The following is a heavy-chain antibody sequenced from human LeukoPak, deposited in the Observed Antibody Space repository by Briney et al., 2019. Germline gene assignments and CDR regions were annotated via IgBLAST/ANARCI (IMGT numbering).Heavy chain of an antibody. CDR1: GYIFTSYY. J-gene: IGHJ4*02. V-gene: IGHV1-46*01. CDR2: INPSGGSI. CDR3: ATNPSQTYSDSGYSSG. D-gene: IGHD6-19*01. Sequence: GASVKVSCKASGYIFTSYYMYWVRQAPGQGLEWMGIINPSGGSIRYAQKFQGRVTMTEDTSTDTAYMELSSLRSEDTAVYYCATNPSQTYSDSGYSSGWGQGTLVTVSS.